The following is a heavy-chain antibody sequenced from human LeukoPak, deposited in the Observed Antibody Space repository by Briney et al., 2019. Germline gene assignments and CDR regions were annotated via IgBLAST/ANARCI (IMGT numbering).Heavy chain of an antibody. Sequence: GGSLRLSCAASGFTVSSNYMSWVRQAPGKGLEWVSVIYSGRSTYYADSVKGRFTISRDNSKNTLYLRMNSLRAEDTSVYYCARGTVFRVFDYWGQGTLVTVSS. CDR1: GFTVSSNY. V-gene: IGHV3-53*01. J-gene: IGHJ4*02. D-gene: IGHD3-10*02. CDR3: ARGTVFRVFDY. CDR2: IYSGRST.